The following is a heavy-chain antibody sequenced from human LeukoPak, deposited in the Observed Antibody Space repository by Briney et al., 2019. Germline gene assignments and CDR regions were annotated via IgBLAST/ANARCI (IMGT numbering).Heavy chain of an antibody. CDR3: ARGRSWPPEYFQH. V-gene: IGHV3-53*01. Sequence: GGSLRLSCAASGFTVSSSYMSWVRQAPGKGLEWVSVIYSGGSTYYADSVKGRFTISRDNSKNTLYLQMNSLRAEDTAVYYCARGRSWPPEYFQHWGQGTLVTVSS. J-gene: IGHJ1*01. CDR2: IYSGGST. D-gene: IGHD6-13*01. CDR1: GFTVSSSY.